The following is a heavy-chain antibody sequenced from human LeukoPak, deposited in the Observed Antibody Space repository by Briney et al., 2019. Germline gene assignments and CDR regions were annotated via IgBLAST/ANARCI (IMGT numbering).Heavy chain of an antibody. CDR1: GGSISSSSYY. V-gene: IGHV4-39*01. CDR2: IYYSGST. J-gene: IGHJ4*02. Sequence: SETLSLTCTVSGGSISSSSYYWGWIRQPPGKGLEWIGSIYYSGSTYYNPSLKSRVTISVDTSKNQFSLKLGSVTAADTAVYYCARLAHNQNLAVDYWGQGTLVTVSS. D-gene: IGHD1-1*01. CDR3: ARLAHNQNLAVDY.